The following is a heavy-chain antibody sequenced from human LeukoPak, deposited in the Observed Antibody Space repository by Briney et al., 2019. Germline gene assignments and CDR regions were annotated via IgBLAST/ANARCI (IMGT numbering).Heavy chain of an antibody. CDR3: ARGSGLRYFDWLFDY. CDR1: GYTFTSYG. CDR2: ISAYNGNT. Sequence: GASVKVSCKASGYTFTSYGISWVRQAPGQGLEWMGWISAYNGNTNYAQKLQGRVTMTTDTPMSTAYMELRSLRSDDTAVYYCARGSGLRYFDWLFDYWGQGTLVTVSS. D-gene: IGHD3-9*01. V-gene: IGHV1-18*01. J-gene: IGHJ4*02.